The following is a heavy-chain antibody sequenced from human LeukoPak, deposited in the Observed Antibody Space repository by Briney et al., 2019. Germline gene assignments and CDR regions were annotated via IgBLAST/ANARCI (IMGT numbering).Heavy chain of an antibody. CDR1: GLTFSDYF. D-gene: IGHD2-15*01. CDR2: ISSSGSTI. J-gene: IGHJ4*02. CDR3: ARVGGYCSGGSCCDY. Sequence: GGSLRLSCAASGLTFSDYFMSWIRQAPGKGLEWVSYISSSGSTIYYADSVKGRFTIPRDNAKNSLYLQMNSLRAEDTAVYYCARVGGYCSGGSCCDYWGQGTLVTVSS. V-gene: IGHV3-11*01.